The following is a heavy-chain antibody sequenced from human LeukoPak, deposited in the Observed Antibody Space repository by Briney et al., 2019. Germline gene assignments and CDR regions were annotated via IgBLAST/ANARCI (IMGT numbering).Heavy chain of an antibody. D-gene: IGHD1-7*01. Sequence: SETLSLTCTVSGGFISSYYWSWIRQPPGKGLEWIGYIYYSGSTNYNPSLKSRVTISVDTSKNQFSLKLSSVTAADTAVYYCATSITRTRYAFDIWGQGTMVTVSS. CDR1: GGFISSYY. CDR2: IYYSGST. J-gene: IGHJ3*02. V-gene: IGHV4-59*01. CDR3: ATSITRTRYAFDI.